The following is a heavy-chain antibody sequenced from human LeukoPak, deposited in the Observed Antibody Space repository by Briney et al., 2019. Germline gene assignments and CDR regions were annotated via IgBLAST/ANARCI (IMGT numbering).Heavy chain of an antibody. CDR3: XXXXXXXXXXXXXAAAGICGVY. CDR1: GYSLSDHY. D-gene: IGHD6-13*01. CDR2: INPNSNGLN. V-gene: IGHV1-2*02. J-gene: IGHJ4*02. Sequence: GASVKVSCKASGYSLSDHYMHWVRQAPGQGLEWMGWINPNSNGLNNYAQKFQGRITMTRNTSISTAYMELSSLKSEDTAVYYXXXXXXXXXXXXXXAAAGICGVYWGQGTLVTVSS.